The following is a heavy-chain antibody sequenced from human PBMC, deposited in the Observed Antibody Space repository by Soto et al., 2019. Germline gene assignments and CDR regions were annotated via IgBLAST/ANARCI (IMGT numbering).Heavy chain of an antibody. CDR1: WFTVSSNY. Sequence: GGSLRLSCAASWFTVSSNYMSWVRQAPGKGLEWVSVIYSGGSTYYADSVKGRFTISRDNSKNTLYLQMNSLRAEDTAVYYCASPSNGLRLGELSDAFDIWGQGTMVSVSS. V-gene: IGHV3-53*01. D-gene: IGHD3-16*02. J-gene: IGHJ3*02. CDR2: IYSGGST. CDR3: ASPSNGLRLGELSDAFDI.